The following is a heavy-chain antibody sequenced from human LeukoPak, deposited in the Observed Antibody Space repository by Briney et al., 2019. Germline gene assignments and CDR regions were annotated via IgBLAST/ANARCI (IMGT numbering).Heavy chain of an antibody. Sequence: PSETLSLTCTVSGGSISSYYWSWIRQPAGKGLEWIGRIYTSGSTNYNPSLKSRVTMPVDTSKNQFSLKLSSVTAADTAVYYCARDRIYYDSSGYYFADAFDIWGQGTMVTVSS. V-gene: IGHV4-4*07. CDR3: ARDRIYYDSSGYYFADAFDI. D-gene: IGHD3-22*01. J-gene: IGHJ3*02. CDR2: IYTSGST. CDR1: GGSISSYY.